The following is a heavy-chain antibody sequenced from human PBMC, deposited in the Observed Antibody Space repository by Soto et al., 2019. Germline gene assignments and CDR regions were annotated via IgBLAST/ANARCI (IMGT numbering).Heavy chain of an antibody. J-gene: IGHJ4*02. CDR1: GFAFGSYW. CDR2: ISQDGAIA. D-gene: IGHD1-1*01. Sequence: VQLVESGGGLVQPGGSLRLSCAASGFAFGSYWMHWVRQAPGKGLVWVSRISQDGAIATQADSVRGRFTTSRDNAKNTLFLQMHSLRADDTAVYYCLRDQRHWNEFADQWGQGTLVTVSS. V-gene: IGHV3-74*01. CDR3: LRDQRHWNEFADQ.